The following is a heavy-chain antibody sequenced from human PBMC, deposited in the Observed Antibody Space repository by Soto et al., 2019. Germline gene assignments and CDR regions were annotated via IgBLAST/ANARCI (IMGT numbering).Heavy chain of an antibody. CDR1: GGSISSCSYY. V-gene: IGHV4-39*01. CDR3: AGTSGVPRIAVAGNWFDP. J-gene: IGHJ5*02. D-gene: IGHD6-19*01. CDR2: IYYSGST. Sequence: PSETLSLTCTVSGGSISSCSYYWGWIRQPPGKGLEWIGSIYYSGSTYYNPSLKSRVTISVDTSKNQFSLKLSSVTAADTAVYYCAGTSGVPRIAVAGNWFDPWGQGTLVTVSS.